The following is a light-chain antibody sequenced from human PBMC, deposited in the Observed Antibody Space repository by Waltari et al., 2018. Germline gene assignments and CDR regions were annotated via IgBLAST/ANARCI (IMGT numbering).Light chain of an antibody. CDR1: SRDVGGYNH. V-gene: IGLV2-14*01. J-gene: IGLJ3*02. CDR2: DVS. CDR3: CSFTSRSTWV. Sequence: QSALTQPASVSGSPGQSITISSPGTSRDVGGYNHVPWYQQHPGKVPKLLIFDVSNRPSGVSNRFSGSKSGNTASLTISGLQAEDESDYYCCSFTSRSTWVFGGGTKLTVL.